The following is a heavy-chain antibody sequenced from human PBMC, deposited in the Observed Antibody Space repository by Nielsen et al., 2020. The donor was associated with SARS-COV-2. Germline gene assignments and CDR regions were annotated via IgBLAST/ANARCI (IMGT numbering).Heavy chain of an antibody. CDR1: GFTFSSYA. Sequence: GESLKISCAASGFTFSSYAMHWVRQAPGKGLEWVAVISYDGSNKYYADSVKGRFTISRDNSKNTLYLQMNSLRAEDTAVYYCAREDIVVVTAAPGMDVWGQGTTVTVSS. CDR2: ISYDGSNK. CDR3: AREDIVVVTAAPGMDV. J-gene: IGHJ6*02. D-gene: IGHD2-21*02. V-gene: IGHV3-30*04.